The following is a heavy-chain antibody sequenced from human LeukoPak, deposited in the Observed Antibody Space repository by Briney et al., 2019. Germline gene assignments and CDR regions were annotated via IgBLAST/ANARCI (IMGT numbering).Heavy chain of an antibody. CDR1: GGTFSSYA. Sequence: SVRVFFKASGGTFSSYAISWVRQAPGQGGEWMGGIIPIFGTANYAQKFQGRVTITTDESTSTAYMELSSLRSEDTAVYYCARGVGELVGATTTSFDYWGQGTLVTVSS. D-gene: IGHD1-26*01. CDR3: ARGVGELVGATTTSFDY. CDR2: IIPIFGTA. V-gene: IGHV1-69*05. J-gene: IGHJ4*02.